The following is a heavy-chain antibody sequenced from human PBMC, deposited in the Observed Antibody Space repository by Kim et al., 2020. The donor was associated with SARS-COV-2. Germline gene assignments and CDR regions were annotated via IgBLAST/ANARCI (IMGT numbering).Heavy chain of an antibody. D-gene: IGHD1-26*01. CDR1: GFTFSSYA. J-gene: IGHJ2*01. V-gene: IGHV3-23*01. CDR2: ISGSGGST. Sequence: GGSLRLSCAASGFTFSSYAMSWVRQAPGKGLEWVSAISGSGGSTYYADSVKGRFTISRDNSKNTLYLQMNSLRAEDTAVYYCAKDRFPVVGATTFWYFDLWGRGTLVTVSS. CDR3: AKDRFPVVGATTFWYFDL.